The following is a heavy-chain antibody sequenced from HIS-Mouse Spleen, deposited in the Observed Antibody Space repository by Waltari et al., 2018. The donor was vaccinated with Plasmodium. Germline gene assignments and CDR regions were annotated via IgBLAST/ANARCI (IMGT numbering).Heavy chain of an antibody. CDR2: IYYSGST. J-gene: IGHJ4*02. V-gene: IGHV4-59*01. D-gene: IGHD7-27*01. CDR3: ARGPGDWGPFDY. CDR1: GGSISSYY. Sequence: QVQLQESGPGLVKPSETLSLTCTVSGGSISSYYWSWIRQPPGKGLEWIGYIYYSGSTNYNPSLKSRVTISVDTSKNQFSLKLSSVTAADTAVYYCARGPGDWGPFDYWGQGTLVTVSS.